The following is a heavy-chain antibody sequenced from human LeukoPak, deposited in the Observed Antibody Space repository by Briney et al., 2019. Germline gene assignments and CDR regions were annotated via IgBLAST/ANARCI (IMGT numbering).Heavy chain of an antibody. Sequence: PGRSLRLSCEAPGFTFSSYGIHWVRQAPGKGLEWVAVISYDGSNKYYADSVKGRFTISRDNSKNTLYLQMNSLRAEDTAVYYCARSGSIRGGSGSSYFDYWGQGTLVTVSS. CDR2: ISYDGSNK. D-gene: IGHD3-10*01. CDR1: GFTFSSYG. V-gene: IGHV3-30*19. J-gene: IGHJ4*02. CDR3: ARSGSIRGGSGSSYFDY.